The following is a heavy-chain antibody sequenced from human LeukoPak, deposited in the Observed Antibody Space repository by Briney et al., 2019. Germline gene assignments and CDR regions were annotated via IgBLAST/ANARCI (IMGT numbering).Heavy chain of an antibody. J-gene: IGHJ4*02. V-gene: IGHV4-61*02. D-gene: IGHD5-12*01. CDR3: ASGTYKLRSSPPGY. Sequence: PSETLSLTCAVSGGSISSGSYYWSWIRQPAGKGLEWIGRIYTSGSTNYSPSLKSRVTISVDTSKNQFSLKLSSVTAADTAVYYCASGTYKLRSSPPGYWGQGTLVTVSS. CDR1: GGSISSGSYY. CDR2: IYTSGST.